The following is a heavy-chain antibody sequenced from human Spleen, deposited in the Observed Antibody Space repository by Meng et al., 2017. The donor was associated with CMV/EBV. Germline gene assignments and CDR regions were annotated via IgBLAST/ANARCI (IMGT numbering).Heavy chain of an antibody. D-gene: IGHD6-19*01. J-gene: IGHJ4*02. V-gene: IGHV4-31*03. CDR2: IYYSGST. Sequence: SETLSLTCTVSGGSISSGGYYWSWIRQHPGKGLEWFGYIYYSGSTYYNPSLKSRVTISVDTSKNQFSLKLSSVTAADTAVYYCARDRSSGWYSLWGQGTLVTVSS. CDR3: ARDRSSGWYSL. CDR1: GGSISSGGYY.